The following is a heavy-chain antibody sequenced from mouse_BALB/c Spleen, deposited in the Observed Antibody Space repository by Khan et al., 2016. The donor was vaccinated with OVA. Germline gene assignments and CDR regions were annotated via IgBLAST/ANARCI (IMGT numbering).Heavy chain of an antibody. CDR1: GYPFTNYG. Sequence: QIQLVQSGPEVKKPGETVKISCKASGYPFTNYGVNWVKQSPGKALKWMGWINTYTGEPTYADDFKGRFAFSLETSASTAYLQINNLKNEVTATYFCARPPYFTYALDYWGQGTSVTVSS. V-gene: IGHV9-3-1*01. D-gene: IGHD2-10*01. CDR3: ARPPYFTYALDY. CDR2: INTYTGEP. J-gene: IGHJ4*01.